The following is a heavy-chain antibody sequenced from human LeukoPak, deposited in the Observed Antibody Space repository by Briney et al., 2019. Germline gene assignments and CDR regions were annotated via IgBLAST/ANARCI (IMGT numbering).Heavy chain of an antibody. J-gene: IGHJ4*02. CDR2: ISSSSSYI. CDR3: ARRLATIRSQVDY. CDR1: GFTFSSYS. V-gene: IGHV3-21*01. D-gene: IGHD5-12*01. Sequence: GGSLRLSCAASGFTFSSYSMNWVRQAPGKGLEWVSSISSSSSYIYYADSVKGRFTISRDNAKNSLYLQMNSLRAEDTAVYYCARRLATIRSQVDYWGQGTLVTVSS.